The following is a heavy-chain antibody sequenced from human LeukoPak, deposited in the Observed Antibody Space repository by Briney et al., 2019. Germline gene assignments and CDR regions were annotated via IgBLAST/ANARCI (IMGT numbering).Heavy chain of an antibody. V-gene: IGHV3-23*01. J-gene: IGHJ4*02. CDR2: ISGSGGST. Sequence: PGGSLRLSCAASGFTFSSYAMSWVRQAPGKGLEWVSAISGSGGSTYYADSVKGRFTISRDNSKNTLYLQMNSLRAEDTAVYYCAKDLGGYYYDSSGYPAETPFDYWGQGTLVTVSS. CDR3: AKDLGGYYYDSSGYPAETPFDY. D-gene: IGHD3-22*01. CDR1: GFTFSSYA.